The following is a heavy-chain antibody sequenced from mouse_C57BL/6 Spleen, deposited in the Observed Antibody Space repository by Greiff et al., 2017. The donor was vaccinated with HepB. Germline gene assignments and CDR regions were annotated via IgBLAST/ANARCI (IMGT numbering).Heavy chain of an antibody. CDR2: IYPGSGST. CDR1: GYTFTSYW. CDR3: AKGTTVVAPEYFDV. V-gene: IGHV1-55*01. J-gene: IGHJ1*03. D-gene: IGHD1-1*01. Sequence: QVQLKQPGAELVKPGASVKMSCKASGYTFTSYWITWVKQRPGQGLEWIGDIYPGSGSTNYNEKFKSKATLTVDTSSSTAYMQLSSLTSEDSAVYYCAKGTTVVAPEYFDVWGTGTTVTVSS.